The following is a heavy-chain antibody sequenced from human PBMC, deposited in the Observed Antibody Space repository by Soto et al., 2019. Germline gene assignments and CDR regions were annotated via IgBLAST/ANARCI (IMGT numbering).Heavy chain of an antibody. CDR1: GFTFSTYA. CDR2: ISYDGSYK. J-gene: IGHJ4*02. CDR3: ARGPAQWLAVLPHEGY. V-gene: IGHV3-30-3*01. D-gene: IGHD6-19*01. Sequence: QVQLVESGGGVVQPGGSLRLSCAASGFTFSTYAMHWVRQAPGKGLDWVAVISYDGSYKYYADSVKGRFTISSDNSKNTLYLQMNSLRADDTAVYYCARGPAQWLAVLPHEGYWGQGTLVTVSS.